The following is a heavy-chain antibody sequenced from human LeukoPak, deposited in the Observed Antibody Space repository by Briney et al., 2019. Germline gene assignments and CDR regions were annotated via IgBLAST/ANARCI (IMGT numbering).Heavy chain of an antibody. J-gene: IGHJ4*02. Sequence: GGSLRLSCAASGYTFSSYAMHWVRQAPGKGLEWVAVISYDGSNKYYADSVKGRFTISRDNSKNTLYLQINSLRAGDAAVYYCAKAPVTTCSGAYCCPFDYWSQGTLVTVSS. CDR2: ISYDGSNK. D-gene: IGHD2-15*01. V-gene: IGHV3-30*04. CDR1: GYTFSSYA. CDR3: AKAPVTTCSGAYCCPFDY.